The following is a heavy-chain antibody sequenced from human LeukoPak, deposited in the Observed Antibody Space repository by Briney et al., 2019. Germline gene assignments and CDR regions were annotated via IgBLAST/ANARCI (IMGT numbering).Heavy chain of an antibody. D-gene: IGHD1-26*01. CDR2: IYYSGST. Sequence: SETLSLTCTVSGGSISSYYWSWIRQPPGKGLEWNGYIYYSGSTNYNPSLKSRVTISVDTSKKQFSLRLNSVTAADTAVYYCARAVGAAAPPGFYYYYYMDVWGKGTTVTVSS. CDR3: ARAVGAAAPPGFYYYYYMDV. V-gene: IGHV4-59*01. CDR1: GGSISSYY. J-gene: IGHJ6*03.